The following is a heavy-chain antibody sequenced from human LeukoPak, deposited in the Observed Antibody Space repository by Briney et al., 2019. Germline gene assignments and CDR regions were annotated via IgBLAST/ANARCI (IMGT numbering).Heavy chain of an antibody. V-gene: IGHV3-21*01. CDR2: ISSSGSYI. J-gene: IGHJ4*02. D-gene: IGHD3-9*01. CDR3: ATDRLIRYFDWPC. Sequence: PGGSLRLSCAASGFTFSSYSMNWVRQAPGKGLEWVSSISSSGSYIYYAESVKGRFTISRDNAKNSLYLQMNSLRAEDTAVYYCATDRLIRYFDWPCWGQGTLVIVSS. CDR1: GFTFSSYS.